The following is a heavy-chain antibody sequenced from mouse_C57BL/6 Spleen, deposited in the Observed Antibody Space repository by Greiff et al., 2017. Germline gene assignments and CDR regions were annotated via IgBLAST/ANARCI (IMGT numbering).Heavy chain of an antibody. Sequence: EVQVVESGPGLVKPSQSLSLTCSVTGYSITSGYYWNWIRQFPGNKLEWMGYISYDGSNNYNPSLKNRISITRDTSKNQFFLKLNSVTTEDTATYYCARVITTVVADYWGQGTTLTVSS. V-gene: IGHV3-6*01. D-gene: IGHD1-1*01. J-gene: IGHJ2*01. CDR3: ARVITTVVADY. CDR1: GYSITSGYY. CDR2: ISYDGSN.